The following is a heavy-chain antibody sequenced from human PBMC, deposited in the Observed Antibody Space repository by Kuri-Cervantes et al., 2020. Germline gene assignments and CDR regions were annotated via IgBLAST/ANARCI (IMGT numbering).Heavy chain of an antibody. Sequence: LSLTCAASGFTFSSYGMHWVRQAPGKGLEWVAVIWYDGSNKYYADSVKGRFTISRDNSKNTLYLQMNSLRAEDTAVYYCARGGYSNLDYWGQGTLVTVSS. CDR1: GFTFSSYG. CDR3: ARGGYSNLDY. CDR2: IWYDGSNK. V-gene: IGHV3-33*08. D-gene: IGHD4-11*01. J-gene: IGHJ4*02.